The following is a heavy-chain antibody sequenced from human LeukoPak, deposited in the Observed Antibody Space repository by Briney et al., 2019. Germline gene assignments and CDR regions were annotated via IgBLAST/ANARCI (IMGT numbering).Heavy chain of an antibody. CDR2: LYPGDSDT. D-gene: IGHD3-10*01. V-gene: IGHV5-51*01. Sequence: GESLKISCKGSGYSFTSYWIGWVRQMPGKGLEWIGILYPGDSDTTYSPSFQGQITISADKSISTAYLQWSSLKASDTAMYNCARRIIRGVITSPFDYWGQGALVTVSS. J-gene: IGHJ4*02. CDR3: ARRIIRGVITSPFDY. CDR1: GYSFTSYW.